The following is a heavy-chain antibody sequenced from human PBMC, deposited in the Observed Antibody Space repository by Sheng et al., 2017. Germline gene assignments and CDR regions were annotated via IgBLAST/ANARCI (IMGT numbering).Heavy chain of an antibody. CDR2: IYYSGST. CDR1: GGSISSSSYY. Sequence: QLQLQESGPGLVKPSETLSLTCTVSGGSISSSSYYWGWIRQPPGKGLEWIGSIYYSGSTYYNPSLKSRVTISVDTSKNQFSLKLSSVTAADTAVYYCARDPEVLGFGELYWLGSDPVGAQGNPWV. D-gene: IGHD3-10*01. CDR3: ARDPEVLGFGELYWLGSDPVGAQGNP. J-gene: IGHJ5*02. V-gene: IGHV4-39*07.